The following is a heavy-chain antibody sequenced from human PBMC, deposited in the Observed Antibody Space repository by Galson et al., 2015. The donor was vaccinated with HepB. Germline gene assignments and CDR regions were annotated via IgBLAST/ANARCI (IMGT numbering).Heavy chain of an antibody. J-gene: IGHJ2*01. CDR2: ISSQSWTI. CDR3: ARGSGPTGNHYWYFDL. Sequence: SLRLSCAVSGFSLSAYSMSWVRQAPGKGLEWISYISSQSWTIYHADSVKGRFTISRGNARNSLDLQMTSLRAEDTAVYYCARGSGPTGNHYWYFDLWGRGTLVTVSS. CDR1: GFSLSAYS. V-gene: IGHV3-48*01. D-gene: IGHD1-14*01.